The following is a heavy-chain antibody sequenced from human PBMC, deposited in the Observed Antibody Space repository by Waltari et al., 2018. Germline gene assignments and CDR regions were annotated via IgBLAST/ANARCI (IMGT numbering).Heavy chain of an antibody. CDR1: GGTFSSYT. CDR2: IIPIPGIA. Sequence: QVQLVQSGAEVKKPGSSVKVSCKASGGTFSSYTISWVRQAPGQGLEWMGRIIPIPGIANYAQKFQGRVTITADKSTSTAYMELSSLGSEDTAVYYCARDRQWLEVYYFDYWGQGTLVTVSS. CDR3: ARDRQWLEVYYFDY. J-gene: IGHJ4*02. D-gene: IGHD6-19*01. V-gene: IGHV1-69*08.